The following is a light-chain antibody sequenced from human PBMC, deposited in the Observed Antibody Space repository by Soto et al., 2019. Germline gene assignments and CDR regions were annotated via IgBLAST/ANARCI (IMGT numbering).Light chain of an antibody. CDR1: SGHSNYA. CDR3: QTWGTGSAIVV. CDR2: VNSGGSH. Sequence: QLVLTQSPSASASLGASVKLTCTLSSGHSNYAIAWHQRQPEKGPRFLMKVNSGGSHMKGDGIPDRFSGSSSGAKRYLFISSLQSEDEADYYCQTWGTGSAIVVFGGGTQLTVL. V-gene: IGLV4-69*01. J-gene: IGLJ7*01.